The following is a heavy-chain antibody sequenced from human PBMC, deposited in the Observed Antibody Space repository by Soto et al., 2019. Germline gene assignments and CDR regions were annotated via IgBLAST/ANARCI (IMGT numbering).Heavy chain of an antibody. CDR1: GYTFTSYY. CDR3: ARVADSNDY. Sequence: QVQLVQSGAEVKKPGASVKVSCKASGYTFTSYYMHWVRQAPGQGLEWMGIINPSGGSTSYAQKFQGRVTLARDTYTSTVYMELSSLRAEDTAVYYCARVADSNDYWGQGTLVSVSS. J-gene: IGHJ4*02. V-gene: IGHV1-46*01. D-gene: IGHD6-13*01. CDR2: INPSGGST.